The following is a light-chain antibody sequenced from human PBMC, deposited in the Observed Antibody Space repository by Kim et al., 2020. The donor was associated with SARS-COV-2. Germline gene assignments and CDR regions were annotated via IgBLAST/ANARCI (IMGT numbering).Light chain of an antibody. Sequence: EILMTQSPATLSVSPGERATLSCRASQSVGSNLAWYQQKPGQAPRLLIYDASTRATGIPARFSGSGSGTEFTLTISSLQSEDFAVYYCQQYNNWPPAYTFGQGTKLEIK. V-gene: IGKV3-15*01. CDR1: QSVGSN. J-gene: IGKJ2*01. CDR2: DAS. CDR3: QQYNNWPPAYT.